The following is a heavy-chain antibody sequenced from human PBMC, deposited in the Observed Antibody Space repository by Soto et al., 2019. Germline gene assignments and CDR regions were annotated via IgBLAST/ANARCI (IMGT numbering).Heavy chain of an antibody. CDR2: IYSGGTT. CDR3: ARASTVTTIFDF. J-gene: IGHJ4*02. Sequence: DVELVESGGGLVQPGGSLRLSCAASGFTVSSNYMSWVRQAPGKGLEWVSIIYSGGTTRYADSVKGRFTISRDNSENTLYLQMNSLRAEDTAVYYCARASTVTTIFDFWGQGTLVTVSS. V-gene: IGHV3-66*01. CDR1: GFTVSSNY. D-gene: IGHD4-17*01.